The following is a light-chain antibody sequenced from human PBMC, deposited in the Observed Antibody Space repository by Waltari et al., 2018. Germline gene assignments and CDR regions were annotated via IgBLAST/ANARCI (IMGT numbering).Light chain of an antibody. J-gene: IGKJ3*01. V-gene: IGKV3-11*01. CDR1: QSVSSY. CDR3: QQRSNWPPLFT. CDR2: DAA. Sequence: EIVLTQSPATLSLSPGERAPLSYRASQSVSSYLAWYQQKPGQAPMLLIYDAANRATGIPARFSGSGSGTDFTLTISSLEPEDFAVYYCQQRSNWPPLFTFGPGTKVDIK.